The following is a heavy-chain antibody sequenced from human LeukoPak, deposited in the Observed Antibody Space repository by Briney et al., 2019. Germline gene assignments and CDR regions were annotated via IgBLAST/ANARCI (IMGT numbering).Heavy chain of an antibody. J-gene: IGHJ4*02. D-gene: IGHD6-19*01. CDR2: ISGSGTNT. V-gene: IGHV3-23*01. CDR1: GFTFSSYA. Sequence: GGSLRLSCAASGFTFSSYAMSWVRQAPGKGLEWVSSISGSGTNTYYADSVKGRFTISRDNSKNTLYLQMNSLRAEDTAVYYCAKDRVLSSSGSGGGLDYWGQGTLVTVSS. CDR3: AKDRVLSSSGSGGGLDY.